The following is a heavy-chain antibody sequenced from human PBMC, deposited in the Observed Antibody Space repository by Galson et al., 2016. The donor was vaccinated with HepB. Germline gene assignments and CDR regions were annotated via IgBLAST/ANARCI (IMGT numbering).Heavy chain of an antibody. V-gene: IGHV4-34*01. CDR1: GGSFSGYY. D-gene: IGHD3-16*01. CDR2: INHTGGT. J-gene: IGHJ4*02. CDR3: AVGCGGELCSIDY. Sequence: SETLSLTCAVDGGSFSGYYWGWIRQPPGKGLEWVGEINHTGGTNYNPSLKSRVTISVDTSNNQFSLKLNSVTAADTAVYYCAVGCGGELCSIDYWGQGTLVTVSS.